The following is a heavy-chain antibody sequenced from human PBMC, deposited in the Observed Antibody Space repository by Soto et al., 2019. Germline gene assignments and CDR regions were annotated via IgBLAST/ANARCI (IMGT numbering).Heavy chain of an antibody. CDR3: AHSEGWGSYYC. CDR1: GVSLSTSGVG. D-gene: IGHD1-26*01. V-gene: IGHV2-5*01. Sequence: QITLKESGPTLVKPTQTLTLTFTFSGVSLSTSGVGVGWIRQPPGKALEWIALIYWNEDKRYSPSLKSRLTIPKDTYKHQVLITMTNMDPVDTDKYSCAHSEGWGSYYCWGQGTLVTVSS. J-gene: IGHJ4*02. CDR2: IYWNEDK.